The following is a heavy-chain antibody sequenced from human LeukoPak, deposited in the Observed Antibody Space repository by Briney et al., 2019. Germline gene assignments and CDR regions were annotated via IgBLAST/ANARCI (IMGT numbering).Heavy chain of an antibody. V-gene: IGHV3-48*03. CDR3: AKDRGYRGGYYYYYYMDV. CDR2: ISSSGSTI. D-gene: IGHD6-25*01. CDR1: GFTLSSYE. Sequence: GGSLRLSCAASGFTLSSYEMNWVRQAPGKGLEWVSYISSSGSTICYADSVKGRFTISRDNAKNSLYLQMNSLRAEDTAVYYCAKDRGYRGGYYYYYYMDVWGKGTTVTISS. J-gene: IGHJ6*03.